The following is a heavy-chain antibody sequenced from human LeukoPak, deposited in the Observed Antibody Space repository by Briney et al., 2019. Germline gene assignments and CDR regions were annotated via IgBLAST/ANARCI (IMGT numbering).Heavy chain of an antibody. CDR2: IVDSGDRA. V-gene: IGHV3-23*01. CDR3: AKDSRRVSGWYYFDY. D-gene: IGHD6-19*01. J-gene: IGHJ4*02. CDR1: RSSFSNYA. Sequence: GGSLRLSCAASRSSFSNYAMSWVRQAPGKGLEWVSAIVDSGDRAYYADSVKGRLTISRDNSKNTLYLQMNSLRAEDTAVYYCAKDSRRVSGWYYFDYWGQGTLVTVSS.